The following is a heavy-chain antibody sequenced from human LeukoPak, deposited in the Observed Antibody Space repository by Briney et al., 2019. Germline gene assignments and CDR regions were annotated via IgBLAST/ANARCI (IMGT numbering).Heavy chain of an antibody. CDR1: GFTFSSYA. CDR3: AREMSPRRGYYYYYMDV. J-gene: IGHJ6*03. Sequence: GGSLRLSCAASGFTFSSYAMHWVRQAPGKGLEWVAVISYDGSNKYYADSVKGRFTISRNNSKNTLYLQMNSLRAEDTAVYYCAREMSPRRGYYYYYMDVWGKGTTVTVSS. V-gene: IGHV3-30-3*01. CDR2: ISYDGSNK.